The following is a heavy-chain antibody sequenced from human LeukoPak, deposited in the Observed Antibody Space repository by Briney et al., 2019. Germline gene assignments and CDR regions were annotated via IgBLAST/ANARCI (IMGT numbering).Heavy chain of an antibody. J-gene: IGHJ4*02. D-gene: IGHD4-17*01. CDR2: IKQDGSEK. CDR3: ASRYYGDYVDY. V-gene: IGHV3-7*01. CDR1: GFTFSSYW. Sequence: SGGSLRLSCAASGFTFSSYWMSWVRQAPGKGQEWVANIKQDGSEKYYVDSVKGRFTISRDNAKNSLYLQMNSLRAEDTAVYYCASRYYGDYVDYWGQGTLVTVSS.